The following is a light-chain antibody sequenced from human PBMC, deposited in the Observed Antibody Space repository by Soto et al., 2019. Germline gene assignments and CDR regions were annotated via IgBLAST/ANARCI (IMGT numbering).Light chain of an antibody. Sequence: DIQMTQSPSPLSASVGDRVTITCRASQSISTYLNWYQQKPGKAPKLLIYGASSLQSGVPSRFSGSGFGTDFTLTISSLQPEDSAIYYCQQADTFPITFGQGTRLEIK. CDR1: QSISTY. CDR3: QQADTFPIT. CDR2: GAS. V-gene: IGKV1-39*01. J-gene: IGKJ5*01.